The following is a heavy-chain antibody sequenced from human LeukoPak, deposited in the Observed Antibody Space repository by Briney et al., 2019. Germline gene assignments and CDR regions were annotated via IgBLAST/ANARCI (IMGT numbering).Heavy chain of an antibody. CDR3: ARGRPLLSFDY. D-gene: IGHD6-6*01. CDR1: GGTFSSYA. CDR2: IIPIFGTA. V-gene: IGHV1-69*05. J-gene: IGHJ4*02. Sequence: PVKVSCKASGGTFSSYAISWVRQAPGQGLEWMGGIIPIFGTANYAQKFQGRVTISTDESTSTAYMELSSLRSEDTAVYYCARGRPLLSFDYRGQGTLVTVSS.